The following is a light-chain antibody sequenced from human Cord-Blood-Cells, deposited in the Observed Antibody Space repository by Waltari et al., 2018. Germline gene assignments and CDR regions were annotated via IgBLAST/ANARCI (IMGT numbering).Light chain of an antibody. CDR2: AAS. V-gene: IGKV1-39*01. J-gene: IGKJ1*01. Sequence: DIQMTQSPFSLSASVGDRVTITCRASQSISSYLNWYQQKPGKAPKLLIYAASSLQSGFPSRFSGSGSGTDFTLTISSLQPEDFATYYCQQSYSTPRTFGQGTKVEIK. CDR1: QSISSY. CDR3: QQSYSTPRT.